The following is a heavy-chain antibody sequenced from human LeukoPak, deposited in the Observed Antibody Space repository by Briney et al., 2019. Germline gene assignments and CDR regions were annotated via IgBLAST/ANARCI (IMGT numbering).Heavy chain of an antibody. J-gene: IGHJ4*02. CDR1: GGTFSSYA. CDR2: IIPIFGTA. CDR3: ARALHYYDSSGYYYFDY. V-gene: IGHV1-69*13. Sequence: SVEVSCKASGGTFSSYAISWVRQAPGQGLEWMGGIIPIFGTANYAQKFQGRVTITADESTSTAYMELSSLRSEDTAVYYCARALHYYDSSGYYYFDYWGQGTLVTVSS. D-gene: IGHD3-22*01.